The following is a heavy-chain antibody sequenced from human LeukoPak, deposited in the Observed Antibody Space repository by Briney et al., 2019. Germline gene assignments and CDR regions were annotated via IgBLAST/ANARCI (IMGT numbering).Heavy chain of an antibody. CDR2: MRFDGSEK. V-gene: IGHV3-30*02. D-gene: IGHD6-13*01. CDR1: GFTFSSYG. J-gene: IGHJ4*02. Sequence: GGSLRLSCAASGFTFSSYGMHWVRQAPGKGLDWVAFMRFDGSEKFYADSVKGRFTISRHNSKKTLYLQMNSLRADDTAVYYCAKDFPIAAAGPHYFDSWGQGNLVTVSS. CDR3: AKDFPIAAAGPHYFDS.